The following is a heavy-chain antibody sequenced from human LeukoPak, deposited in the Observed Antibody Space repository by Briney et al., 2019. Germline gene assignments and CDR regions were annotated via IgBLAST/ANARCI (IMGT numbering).Heavy chain of an antibody. J-gene: IGHJ5*02. CDR2: TYYRSTWYN. D-gene: IGHD2-2*01. CDR1: GDSVSSNSIT. CDR3: ARRLTQYDCFDP. Sequence: SQTLSLTCAISGDSVSSNSITWNWIRQSPSRGLEWLGRTYYRSTWYNDYAVSVRGRITVNPDTSKNQFSLHLNSVAPEDTAVYYCARRLTQYDCFDPWGQGILVTVSS. V-gene: IGHV6-1*01.